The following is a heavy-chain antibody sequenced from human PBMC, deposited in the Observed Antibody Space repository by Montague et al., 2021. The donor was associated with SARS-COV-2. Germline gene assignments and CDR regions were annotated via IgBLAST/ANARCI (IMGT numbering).Heavy chain of an antibody. V-gene: IGHV4-59*01. Sequence: SETLSLTCTVSGGSISSYYWSWIRQPPGKGLEWIGYIYYSGSTNXNPSLKSRVTISVDTSKNQFSLKLSSVTAADTAVYYCARRGLGYCSGGSCLTAFDIWGQGTMVTVSS. D-gene: IGHD2-15*01. CDR1: GGSISSYY. CDR3: ARRGLGYCSGGSCLTAFDI. CDR2: IYYSGST. J-gene: IGHJ3*02.